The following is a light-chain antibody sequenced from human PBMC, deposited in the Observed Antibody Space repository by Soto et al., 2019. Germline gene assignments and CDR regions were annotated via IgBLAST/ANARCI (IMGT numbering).Light chain of an antibody. V-gene: IGLV2-8*01. CDR3: CSYAGSNNLKV. CDR1: SSDVGGYNY. CDR2: EVT. Sequence: QSVLTPPPSASGSPGQSVTISCTGTSSDVGGYNYVSWYQQHPGKAPKLMIYEVTKRPSGVPDRFSGSKSGNTASLTVSGLQAEDEADYYCCSYAGSNNLKVFGTGTKVTVL. J-gene: IGLJ1*01.